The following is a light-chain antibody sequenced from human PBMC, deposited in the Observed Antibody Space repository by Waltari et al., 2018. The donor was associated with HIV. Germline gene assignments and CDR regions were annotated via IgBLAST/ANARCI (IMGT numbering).Light chain of an antibody. V-gene: IGKV3-15*01. CDR1: QSVTSN. CDR2: GAS. CDR3: QQYNGWPPWT. J-gene: IGKJ1*01. Sequence: IVMTQSPATLSVSPGERATLSCSASQSVTSNLAWYQQKPGQAPRLRIYGASTRATGIPARFSGSGSGTEFTLTISSLQSEDFAVYYCQQYNGWPPWTFGQGTKVEI.